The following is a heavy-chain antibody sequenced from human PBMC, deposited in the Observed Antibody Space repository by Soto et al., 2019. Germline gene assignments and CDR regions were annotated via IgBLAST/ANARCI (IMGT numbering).Heavy chain of an antibody. CDR2: ISSSSSYI. D-gene: IGHD4-4*01. CDR3: ARNIHAVTTSYYCGMDV. V-gene: IGHV3-21*01. CDR1: GFTFSSYS. J-gene: IGHJ6*02. Sequence: EVQLVESGGGLVKPGGSLRLSCAASGFTFSSYSMNWVRQAPGKGLEWVSSISSSSSYIYYADSVKGRFTISRDDTKNSLYQQMNSLRDEDTAVYYCARNIHAVTTSYYCGMDVWGQGTTVTVSS.